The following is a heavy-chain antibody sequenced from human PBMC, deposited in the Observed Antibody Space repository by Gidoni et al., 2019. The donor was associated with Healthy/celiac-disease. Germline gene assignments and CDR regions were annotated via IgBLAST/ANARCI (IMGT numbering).Heavy chain of an antibody. J-gene: IGHJ4*02. CDR1: GFTFTRYA. Sequence: DVQLLESGGGLVQPGGSLRLSCAASGFTFTRYAMSWVRQAPGKGLEWVSAIRGSGGSTYYADAVKGRFTISRDNSKNTMYLQMNSRRAEDTAVYYCAKDSPYYYDSSGYGDWGQGNLVTVSS. V-gene: IGHV3-23*01. CDR3: AKDSPYYYDSSGYGD. CDR2: IRGSGGST. D-gene: IGHD3-22*01.